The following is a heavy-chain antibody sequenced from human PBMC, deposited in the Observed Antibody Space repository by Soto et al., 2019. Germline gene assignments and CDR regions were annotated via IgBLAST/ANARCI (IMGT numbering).Heavy chain of an antibody. CDR1: GGFVSSGSYY. CDR3: ARVERGTATTGVDAFDI. Sequence: QVQLQQWGAGLLKPSETLSLTCAVYGGFVSSGSYYWSWIRQPPGKGLEWVGEMSHSGGTHFNPYLKSRVTISVDTSKNQFSLKMSSVTAADTALYYCARVERGTATTGVDAFDIWGQGTMVTVSS. V-gene: IGHV4-34*01. D-gene: IGHD1-1*01. J-gene: IGHJ3*02. CDR2: MSHSGGT.